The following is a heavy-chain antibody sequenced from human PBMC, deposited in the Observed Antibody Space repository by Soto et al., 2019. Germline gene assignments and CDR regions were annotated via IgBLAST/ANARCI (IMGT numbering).Heavy chain of an antibody. CDR1: GGSISSSSYY. D-gene: IGHD6-19*01. Sequence: HRERQESGPGLVKLSETLSLTCTVSGGSISSSSYYWGWIREPPGKGLEWIGSLYYSGSTYYNPSIKSRVTISVDTSKNQFSLKLSSVPAADTAVYYCARHMYSSCPPNDAFDIWGQGTMVTVSS. CDR2: LYYSGST. J-gene: IGHJ3*02. CDR3: ARHMYSSCPPNDAFDI. V-gene: IGHV4-39*01.